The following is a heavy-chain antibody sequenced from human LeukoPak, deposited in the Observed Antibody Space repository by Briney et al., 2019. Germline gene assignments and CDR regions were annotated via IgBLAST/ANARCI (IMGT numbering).Heavy chain of an antibody. CDR2: ISGSGGGT. CDR1: GFTFGDYG. J-gene: IGHJ4*02. D-gene: IGHD3-22*01. Sequence: PGRSLRLSCTASGFTFGDYGMSWVRQAPGKGLEWVSAISGSGGGTYYADSVKGRFTISRDNSKNTLYLQMNSLRAEDTAVYYCAKADSSGYYFEYWGQGTLVTVSS. V-gene: IGHV3-23*01. CDR3: AKADSSGYYFEY.